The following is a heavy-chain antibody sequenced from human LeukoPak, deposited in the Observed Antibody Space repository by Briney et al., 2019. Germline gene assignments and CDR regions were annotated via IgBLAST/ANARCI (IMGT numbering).Heavy chain of an antibody. V-gene: IGHV4-34*01. J-gene: IGHJ6*02. CDR1: GGSFSGYY. CDR3: ARSFRRYCSGGSCYFNDGMDV. CDR2: INHSGST. Sequence: SSETLSLTCAVYGGSFSGYYWSWIRQPPGKGLEWIGEINHSGSTNYNPSLKSRVTISVDTSKNQFSLKLSSVTAADTAVYYCARSFRRYCSGGSCYFNDGMDVWGQGTTVTVSS. D-gene: IGHD2-15*01.